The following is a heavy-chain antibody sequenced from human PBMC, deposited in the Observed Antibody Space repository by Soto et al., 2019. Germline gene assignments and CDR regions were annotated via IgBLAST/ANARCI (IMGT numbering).Heavy chain of an antibody. CDR1: GYSFTIYC. V-gene: IGHV5-10-1*01. Sequence: GEYLKISCQGSGYSFTIYCIAWVRQRPGKGLEWMWTIAPSGSYATYSPSFQGHVTMSADKSISTAYLQRSRLEASDTAMYYCARRLTSPTAIIVRTEVDYGSQGTMVTVSS. J-gene: IGHJ4*02. D-gene: IGHD2-15*01. CDR2: IAPSGSYA. CDR3: ARRLTSPTAIIVRTEVDY.